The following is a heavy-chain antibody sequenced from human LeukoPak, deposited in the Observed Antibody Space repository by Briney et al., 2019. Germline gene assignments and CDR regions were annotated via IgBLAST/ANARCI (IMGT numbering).Heavy chain of an antibody. J-gene: IGHJ6*02. D-gene: IGHD1-26*01. CDR3: ARDLPGSYYYYGMDV. CDR2: IGSSSGI. Sequence: GGSLRLSCAASGFTFSSYNMNWVRQAPGKGLEWVAYIGSSSGINYADSVKGRFTIARDNAKNSLYLQMNSLRAEDTAVYYCARDLPGSYYYYGMDVWGQGTTVTVSS. V-gene: IGHV3-48*04. CDR1: GFTFSSYN.